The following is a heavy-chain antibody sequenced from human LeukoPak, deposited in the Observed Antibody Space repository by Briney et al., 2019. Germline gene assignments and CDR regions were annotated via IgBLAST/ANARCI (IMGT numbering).Heavy chain of an antibody. V-gene: IGHV1-46*01. CDR3: ARDRGLNVCPSDY. D-gene: IGHD3-10*01. J-gene: IGHJ4*02. Sequence: ASVKVSCKASGYTFTSYYMHWVRQAPGQGLERMGIINPSGGSTSYAQKFQGRVTMTSDTSTSTVYMELSGLRSEDTAVYYCARDRGLNVCPSDYWGQGTLVIVSS. CDR1: GYTFTSYY. CDR2: INPSGGST.